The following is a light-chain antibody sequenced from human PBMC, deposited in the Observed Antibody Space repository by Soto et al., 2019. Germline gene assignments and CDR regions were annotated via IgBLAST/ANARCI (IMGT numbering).Light chain of an antibody. V-gene: IGKV3-11*01. CDR3: QQRSDWPPIT. CDR2: DAS. J-gene: IGKJ5*01. CDR1: QSISSY. Sequence: IVLTHSPYPLSLPPGDSATLSCRASQSISSYLAWYQQKPGQSPRLLIYDASNRATGIPARFSGSGSGTDFTLTISSLEPEDFAVYYCQQRSDWPPITFGQGSRLEIK.